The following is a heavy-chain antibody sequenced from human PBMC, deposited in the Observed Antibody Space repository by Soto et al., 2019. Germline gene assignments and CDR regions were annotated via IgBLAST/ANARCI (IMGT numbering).Heavy chain of an antibody. Sequence: SVKVSCKASGGTFSSYAISWVRQAPGQGLEWMGGIIPIFGTANYAQKFQGRVTITADKSTSTAYMELSSLRSEDTAVYYCARGPENWNYFDYWGQGTLVTVSS. CDR3: ARGPENWNYFDY. D-gene: IGHD1-1*01. CDR2: IIPIFGTA. CDR1: GGTFSSYA. V-gene: IGHV1-69*06. J-gene: IGHJ4*02.